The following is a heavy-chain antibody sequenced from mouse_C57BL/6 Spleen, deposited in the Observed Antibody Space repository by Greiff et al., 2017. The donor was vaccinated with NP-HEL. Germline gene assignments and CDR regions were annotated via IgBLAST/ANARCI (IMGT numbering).Heavy chain of an antibody. V-gene: IGHV1-69*01. Sequence: QVQLQQPGAELVMPGASVKLSCKASGYTFTSYWMHWVKQRPGQGLEWIGEIDPSDSYTNYNQKFKGKSTLTVDKSSSTAYMQLSSLPSEDSAVYYCARGYYYGSRYGYCGVWGTTTTVTVSS. D-gene: IGHD1-1*01. J-gene: IGHJ1*03. CDR2: IDPSDSYT. CDR3: ARGYYYGSRYGYCGV. CDR1: GYTFTSYW.